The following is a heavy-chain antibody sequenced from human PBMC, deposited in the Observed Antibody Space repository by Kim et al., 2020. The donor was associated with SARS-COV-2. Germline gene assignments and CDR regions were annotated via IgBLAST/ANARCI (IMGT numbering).Heavy chain of an antibody. CDR3: ARALTVDTAMVTIGVGFDY. CDR1: GGTFSSYA. CDR2: IIPIFGTA. V-gene: IGHV1-69*13. D-gene: IGHD5-18*01. Sequence: SVKVSCKASGGTFSSYAISWVRQAPGQGLEWMGGIIPIFGTANYAQKFQGRVTITADESTSTAYMELSSLRSEDTAVYYCARALTVDTAMVTIGVGFDYWGQGTLVTVSS. J-gene: IGHJ4*02.